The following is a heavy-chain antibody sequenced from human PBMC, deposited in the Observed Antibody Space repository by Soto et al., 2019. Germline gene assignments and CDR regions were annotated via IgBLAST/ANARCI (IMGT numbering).Heavy chain of an antibody. D-gene: IGHD3-22*01. CDR2: INHRGNT. CDR3: ARVVIARRVFQD. CDR1: GGSFSGYY. J-gene: IGHJ1*01. V-gene: IGHV4-34*01. Sequence: QVQLQQWGAGLLKPSETLSLTCAVYGGSFSGYYWSWIRQPPGKGLQWIGEINHRGNTNYNPSLKSRVTISVDTSKNQISLRLSSVTAADTAVYYCARVVIARRVFQDWGQGTLVTVSS.